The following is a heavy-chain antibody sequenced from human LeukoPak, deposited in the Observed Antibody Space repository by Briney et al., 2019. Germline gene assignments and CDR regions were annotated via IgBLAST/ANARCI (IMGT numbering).Heavy chain of an antibody. D-gene: IGHD4-17*01. CDR2: INSDGSST. CDR3: VRVRYGDYVRYFDY. CDR1: GFTFSSYW. V-gene: IGHV3-74*01. Sequence: GGSLRLSCAASGFTFSSYWIHWVRQAPGKGLVWVSRINSDGSSTSYADSVKGRFTISRDNAKNTLYLQMNSLRAEDTAVYYCVRVRYGDYVRYFDYWGQGTLVTVSS. J-gene: IGHJ4*02.